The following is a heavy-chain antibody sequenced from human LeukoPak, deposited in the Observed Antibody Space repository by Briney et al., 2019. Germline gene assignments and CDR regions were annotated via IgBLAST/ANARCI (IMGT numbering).Heavy chain of an antibody. D-gene: IGHD3-16*02. V-gene: IGHV1-8*03. Sequence: ASVKVSCKASGYTFTSYDINWVRQATGQGLEWMGWMNPNSGNTGYAQKFQGRVTITRNTSISTAYMELSSLRSEDTAVYYCARVRNHDYVWGSYLDAFNGMDVWGQGTTVTVSS. CDR1: GYTFTSYD. CDR3: ARVRNHDYVWGSYLDAFNGMDV. CDR2: MNPNSGNT. J-gene: IGHJ6*02.